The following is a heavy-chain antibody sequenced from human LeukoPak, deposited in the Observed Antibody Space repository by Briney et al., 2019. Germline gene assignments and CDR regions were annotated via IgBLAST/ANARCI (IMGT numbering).Heavy chain of an antibody. CDR3: AKTRKQGFDP. V-gene: IGHV3-30*18. CDR1: GFTFSSYG. D-gene: IGHD1/OR15-1a*01. CDR2: ISYDGSNK. Sequence: GGSLRLSCAASGFTFSSYGMHWVRQAPGKGLEWVAIISYDGSNKYYADSVKGRFTISRDNSKNTLYLQMNSLRAEDTAVYYCAKTRKQGFDPWGQGTLVTVSS. J-gene: IGHJ5*02.